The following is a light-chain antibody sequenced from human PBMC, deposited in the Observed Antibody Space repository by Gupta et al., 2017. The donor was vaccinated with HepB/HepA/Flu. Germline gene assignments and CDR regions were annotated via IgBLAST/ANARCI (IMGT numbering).Light chain of an antibody. CDR3: SSDTSSGSLV. V-gene: IGLV2-14*03. J-gene: IGLJ2*01. CDR2: DVS. Sequence: HSALTQPPSVSGSPGQTITVSCTGSSSDVGRYNYVSWYQQHPGKAPKLMIYDVSDRPSGVSNRFSGSKSGNTASLTISGLQTEDEADYYCSSDTSSGSLVFGGGTKVTVL. CDR1: SSDVGRYNY.